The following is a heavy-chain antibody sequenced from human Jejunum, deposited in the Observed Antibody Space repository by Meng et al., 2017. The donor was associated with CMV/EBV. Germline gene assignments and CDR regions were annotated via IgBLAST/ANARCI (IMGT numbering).Heavy chain of an antibody. CDR3: ARDSSTSFDY. J-gene: IGHJ4*02. V-gene: IGHV4-4*07. CDR1: GGPITSYV. CDR2: MSSSGST. Sequence: QVQLQESGPGLVNPSDTLSLPCSVSGGPITSYVWSWIRQPAGKGMEWIGRMSSSGSTYYNPSLKSRVTMSMDTAKNQFSLKLTSVTAADTAMYYCARDSSTSFDYWGQGTLVTVSS.